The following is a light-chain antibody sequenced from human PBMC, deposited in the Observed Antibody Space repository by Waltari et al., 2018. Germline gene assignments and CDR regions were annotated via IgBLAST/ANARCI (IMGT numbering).Light chain of an antibody. CDR3: QQYNYMYT. CDR1: QSISSW. V-gene: IGKV1-5*03. CDR2: KAS. J-gene: IGKJ2*01. Sequence: DIQMTQSPSTLSASVGDRVPITCRASQSISSWLAWYQQKPGKAPKLLIYKASSLESGVPSRFSGSGSGTEFTLTISSLQPDDFATYYCQQYNYMYTFGQGTKLEIK.